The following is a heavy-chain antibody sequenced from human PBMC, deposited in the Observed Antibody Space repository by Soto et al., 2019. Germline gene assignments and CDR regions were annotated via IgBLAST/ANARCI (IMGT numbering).Heavy chain of an antibody. CDR1: GFKFGAYY. CDR2: IDSSSYT. V-gene: IGHV3-11*05. J-gene: IGHJ6*02. CDR3: TTEYFYGMDV. Sequence: QVQLVESGGGLVKPGGSLRLSCAASGFKFGAYYMNWMRQVPGKGLEWVSNIDSSSYTHSADSVKGRISVSRDYVKNSLYLQINNLRVEDTAVYYCTTEYFYGMDVWGQGTTVTVSS.